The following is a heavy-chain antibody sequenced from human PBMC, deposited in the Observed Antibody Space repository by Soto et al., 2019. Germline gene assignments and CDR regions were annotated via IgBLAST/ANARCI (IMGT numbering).Heavy chain of an antibody. V-gene: IGHV1-18*04. CDR2: ISGKNGNT. CDR3: ARSDYYEDTGRFEN. D-gene: IGHD4-17*01. CDR1: GYSFSDFG. J-gene: IGHJ4*02. Sequence: QVHLVQSGGELKKPGASVKVSCKASGYSFSDFGITWVRQAPGQGLEWMGWISGKNGNTNYAQKGQGRVTLTADTPRSTAYLEMRALTSGDTAIYYCARSDYYEDTGRFENWGQGTPVTVYS.